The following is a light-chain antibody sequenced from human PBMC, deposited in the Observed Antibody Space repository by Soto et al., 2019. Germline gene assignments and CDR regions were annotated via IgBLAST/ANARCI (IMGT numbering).Light chain of an antibody. J-gene: IGKJ1*01. CDR2: GAS. Sequence: EIAMTQSPVTLSVSPGEGATLSCRARQSVGSNLAWYQQKPGQAPRLLIFGASTRATGIPARFSGSGSGTEFTLTISRLQPEDFAVYYCQQYNYWPGTFGQGTKVEIK. CDR1: QSVGSN. V-gene: IGKV3-15*01. CDR3: QQYNYWPGT.